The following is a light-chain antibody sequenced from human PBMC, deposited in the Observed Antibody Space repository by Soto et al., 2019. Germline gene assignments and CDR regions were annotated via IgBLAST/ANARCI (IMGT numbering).Light chain of an antibody. J-gene: IGKJ2*03. CDR3: KEIYNTPG. Sequence: DIQMTQSPSSLSASVGDRVTITCRASQNITNYLNWYQQKPGKAPKVLIFGASSLQSGVPSRFMEIGSGTNFILTIGSRQPKVFTTNYFKEIYNTPGLGRGT. CDR1: QNITNY. V-gene: IGKV1-39*01. CDR2: GAS.